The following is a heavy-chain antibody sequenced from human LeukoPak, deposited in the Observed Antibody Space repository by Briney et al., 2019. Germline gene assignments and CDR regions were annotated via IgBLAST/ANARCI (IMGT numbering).Heavy chain of an antibody. CDR1: GGSISSSSYY. CDR2: IYHSGST. CDR3: ARDRVYYYDSSGYIDY. D-gene: IGHD3-22*01. Sequence: SETLSLTCAVSGGSISSSSYYWGWVRQPPGKGLEWIGSIYHSGSTYYNPSLKSRVTISVDTSKSQFSLKLSSVTAADTAMYYCARDRVYYYDSSGYIDYWGQGTLVTVSS. J-gene: IGHJ4*02. V-gene: IGHV4-39*07.